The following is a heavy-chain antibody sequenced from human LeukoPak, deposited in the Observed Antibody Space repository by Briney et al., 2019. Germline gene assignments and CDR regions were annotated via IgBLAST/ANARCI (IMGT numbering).Heavy chain of an antibody. Sequence: SETLSLTCTVSGGSINGYYWSWIRQPPGKGLEYIGYIYYSGSTNYNPSLKSRVTISVDTSKNEFSLKLSSVTAADTAVYYCARHRYPSSSYYFDIWGQGTMVTVSS. D-gene: IGHD6-13*01. CDR2: IYYSGST. CDR1: GGSINGYY. V-gene: IGHV4-59*01. CDR3: ARHRYPSSSYYFDI. J-gene: IGHJ3*02.